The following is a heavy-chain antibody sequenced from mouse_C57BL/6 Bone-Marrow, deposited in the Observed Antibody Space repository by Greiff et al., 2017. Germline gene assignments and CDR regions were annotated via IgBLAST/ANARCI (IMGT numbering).Heavy chain of an antibody. CDR2: IYPRSGNT. D-gene: IGHD2-5*01. V-gene: IGHV1-81*01. J-gene: IGHJ1*03. Sequence: VQLVESGAELARPGASVKLSCKASGYTFTSYGISWVKQRTGQGLEWIGEIYPRSGNTYYNEKFKGKATLTADKSSSTAYMELRSLTSEDSAVYFCASYYSNCYWYFDVWGTGTTVTVSS. CDR1: GYTFTSYG. CDR3: ASYYSNCYWYFDV.